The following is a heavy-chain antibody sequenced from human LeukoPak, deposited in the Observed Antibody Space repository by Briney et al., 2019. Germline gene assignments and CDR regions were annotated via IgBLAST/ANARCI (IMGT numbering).Heavy chain of an antibody. D-gene: IGHD2-15*01. J-gene: IGHJ4*02. V-gene: IGHV3-48*03. CDR2: ISSSGSTI. Sequence: GGSLRLSCAASGFTFSSYEMNWVRQAPGKGLEWVSYISSSGSTIYYADSVKGRFTISRDNAKNSLYLQMHSLRAEDTAVYYCARAYCSGGNCYPFDYWGQGTLVTVSS. CDR1: GFTFSSYE. CDR3: ARAYCSGGNCYPFDY.